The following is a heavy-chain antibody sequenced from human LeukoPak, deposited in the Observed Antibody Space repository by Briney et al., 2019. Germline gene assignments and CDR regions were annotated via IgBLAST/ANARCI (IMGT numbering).Heavy chain of an antibody. CDR1: GFTFSSYA. CDR3: ARFKIGARSSWFDP. V-gene: IGHV3-23*01. Sequence: GGSLRLSCAASGFTFSSYAMSWVRQAPGKGLEWVSTIGGNGGSTYYADSVKGRFTISRDNSKNTLYLQMNSLRAEDTAVYYCARFKIGARSSWFDPWGQGTLVTVSS. CDR2: IGGNGGST. J-gene: IGHJ5*02. D-gene: IGHD6-6*01.